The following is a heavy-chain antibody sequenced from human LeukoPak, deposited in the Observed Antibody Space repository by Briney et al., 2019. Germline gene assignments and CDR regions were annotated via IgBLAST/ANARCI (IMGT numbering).Heavy chain of an antibody. CDR2: IYYSGNT. CDR1: GGSISSHY. J-gene: IGHJ4*02. D-gene: IGHD4-17*01. CDR3: ARGGAYLDY. Sequence: SETLSLTCTVFGGSISSHYWTWIRQPPGKGLEWIGYIYYSGNTNYNPSLKSRVTISVDTSKNQSSLKLSSVTAADTAVYYCARGGAYLDYWGQGTLVTVSS. V-gene: IGHV4-59*11.